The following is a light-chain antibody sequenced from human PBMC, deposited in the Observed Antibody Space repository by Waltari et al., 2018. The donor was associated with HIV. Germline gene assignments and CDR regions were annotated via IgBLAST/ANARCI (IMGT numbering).Light chain of an antibody. CDR3: GTWDSSLSASWV. Sequence: QSVLTQPPSVSAAPGQKVTISCSGSRPNTGNTYVSWYHKLPGTAPKPLINYNNKRPAGMPARCSCAKSGTSATLGITGLQTGDEADYYCGTWDSSLSASWVFGGGTKLTVL. J-gene: IGLJ3*02. CDR1: RPNTGNTY. CDR2: YNN. V-gene: IGLV1-51*01.